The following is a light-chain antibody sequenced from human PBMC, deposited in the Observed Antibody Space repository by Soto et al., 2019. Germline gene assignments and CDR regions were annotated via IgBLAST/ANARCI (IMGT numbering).Light chain of an antibody. J-gene: IGKJ1*01. CDR1: QSVSNY. V-gene: IGKV3-15*01. Sequence: EIVMTQSPATLSVSPGERATLSCRASQSVSNYLAWYQKKPGQAPRLLIYGASTRATGIPARFSGSGSGTEFPLTISSLQSEDFAFYYCQQYNNWWTFGQGTRVDIK. CDR3: QQYNNWWT. CDR2: GAS.